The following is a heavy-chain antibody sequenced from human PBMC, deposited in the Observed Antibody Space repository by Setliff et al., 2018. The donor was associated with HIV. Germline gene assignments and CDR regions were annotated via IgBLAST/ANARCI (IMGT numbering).Heavy chain of an antibody. CDR3: VRGSCSGCYLSDY. Sequence: GASVKVSCKTFGYRFTDFYVNWVRQAPGQGLEWMGWINPIFGTANYAQKFQGRVTITRDTSANTAYMELSSLRSEDTAVYYCVRGSCSGCYLSDYWGLGTLVTVSS. CDR1: GYRFTDFY. D-gene: IGHD6-19*01. J-gene: IGHJ4*02. CDR2: INPIFGTA. V-gene: IGHV1-69*05.